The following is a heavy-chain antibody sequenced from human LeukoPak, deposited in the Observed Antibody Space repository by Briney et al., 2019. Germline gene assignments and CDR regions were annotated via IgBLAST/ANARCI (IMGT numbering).Heavy chain of an antibody. V-gene: IGHV3-21*01. Sequence: GGSLRLSCAVSGFTFSSYSMNWVRQAPGKGLEWVSSISSSGSYIYYADSVKGRFPISRDNAKNSLYLQMNSLRPEATAVYYCATLRGEYCSSTSCFGYFQHWGQGTLVTVSS. J-gene: IGHJ1*01. CDR3: ATLRGEYCSSTSCFGYFQH. CDR2: ISSSGSYI. CDR1: GFTFSSYS. D-gene: IGHD2-2*01.